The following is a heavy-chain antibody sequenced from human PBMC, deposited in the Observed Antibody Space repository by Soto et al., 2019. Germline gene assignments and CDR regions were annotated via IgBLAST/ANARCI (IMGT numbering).Heavy chain of an antibody. CDR3: ARVGMVRGVIIYYFDY. CDR1: GYTFTSYG. V-gene: IGHV1-18*01. Sequence: QVQLVQSGAEVKKPGASVKVSCKASGYTFTSYGISWVRQAPGQGLEWMGWISAYNGNTNYAQKLQGRVTMTTDTSASTAYMELRILKSDDTAVYYWARVGMVRGVIIYYFDYWGQGTLVTVSS. J-gene: IGHJ4*02. D-gene: IGHD3-10*01. CDR2: ISAYNGNT.